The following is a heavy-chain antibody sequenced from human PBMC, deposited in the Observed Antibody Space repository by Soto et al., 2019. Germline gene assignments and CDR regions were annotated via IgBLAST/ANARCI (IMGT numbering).Heavy chain of an antibody. CDR2: LSSSGRMT. J-gene: IGHJ4*02. V-gene: IGHV3-23*01. Sequence: EVQLLESGGGSIQPGGSLRLSCTASGFTFISYGMTWVRQPPGKGLARVSSLSSSGRMTYYADSVKVRFTISSDNSKSTLYLQMHILRVEETAVYYCAQDIAPVENDGEEDDSWGQGGVV. D-gene: IGHD2-21*01. CDR3: AQDIAPVENDGEEDDS. CDR1: GFTFISYG.